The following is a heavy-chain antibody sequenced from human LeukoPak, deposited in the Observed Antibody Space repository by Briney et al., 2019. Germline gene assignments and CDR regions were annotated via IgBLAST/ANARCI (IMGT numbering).Heavy chain of an antibody. CDR3: ARGIYCSSTSCYTGFDY. CDR2: MNPNSGNT. J-gene: IGHJ4*02. D-gene: IGHD2-2*02. CDR1: GYTFTSYD. V-gene: IGHV1-8*01. Sequence: GASVTVSCTASGYTFTSYDINWVRQAPGQGLEWMGWMNPNSGNTGYAQKFQGRVTMTRNTSISTAYMELSSLRSEDTAVYYCARGIYCSSTSCYTGFDYWGQGTLVTVSS.